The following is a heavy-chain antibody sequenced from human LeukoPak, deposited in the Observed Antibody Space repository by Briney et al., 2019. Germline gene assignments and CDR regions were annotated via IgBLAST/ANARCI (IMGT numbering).Heavy chain of an antibody. CDR3: ASLITPDAFDI. CDR2: ITSSSTYI. CDR1: GFTFSSYS. Sequence: GGSLRLSCAASGFTFSSYSMNWVRQAPGKGLEWVSSITSSSTYIYYADSVKGRFTISRDNARNSLSLQMNSLRAEDTAVYYCASLITPDAFDIWGQGTMVTVSS. D-gene: IGHD1-14*01. J-gene: IGHJ3*02. V-gene: IGHV3-21*01.